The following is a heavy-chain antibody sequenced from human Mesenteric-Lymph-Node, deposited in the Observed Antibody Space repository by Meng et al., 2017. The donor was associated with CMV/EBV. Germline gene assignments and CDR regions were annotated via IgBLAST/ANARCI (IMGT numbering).Heavy chain of an antibody. J-gene: IGHJ5*02. CDR1: GGSISSYY. V-gene: IGHV4-59*01. Sequence: SETLSLTCTVSGGSISSYYWSWIRQPPGKGLEWIGEINHSGSTNYNPSLKSRVTISVDTSKNQFSLKLSSVTAADTAVYYCARTYNWFDPWGQGTLVTVSS. CDR3: ARTYNWFDP. CDR2: INHSGST.